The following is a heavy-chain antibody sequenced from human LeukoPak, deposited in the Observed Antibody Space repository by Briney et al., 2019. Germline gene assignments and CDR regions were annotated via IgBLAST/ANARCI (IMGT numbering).Heavy chain of an antibody. D-gene: IGHD3-3*02. CDR2: ISYDGSNK. Sequence: GGSLRLSCAASGFTFSSYAMHWVRQAPGKGLEWVAVISYDGSNKYYADSVKGRFTISRDNAKNSLYLQMNSLRAEDTAVYYCASRAHFWSGPGGWGQGTLVTVSS. J-gene: IGHJ4*02. CDR3: ASRAHFWSGPGG. CDR1: GFTFSSYA. V-gene: IGHV3-30-3*01.